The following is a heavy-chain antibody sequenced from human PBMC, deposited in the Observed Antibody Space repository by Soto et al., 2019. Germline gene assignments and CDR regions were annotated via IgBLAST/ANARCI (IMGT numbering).Heavy chain of an antibody. Sequence: LRLSFAASGFTFSSYAMSWVRQAPGKGLEWVSAISGSGGSTYYADSVKGRFTISRDNSKNTLYLQMNSLRAEDTAVYYCAKPVVVVTSAPIDYWGQVTLVTVSS. CDR2: ISGSGGST. CDR3: AKPVVVVTSAPIDY. CDR1: GFTFSSYA. V-gene: IGHV3-23*01. D-gene: IGHD2-21*02. J-gene: IGHJ4*02.